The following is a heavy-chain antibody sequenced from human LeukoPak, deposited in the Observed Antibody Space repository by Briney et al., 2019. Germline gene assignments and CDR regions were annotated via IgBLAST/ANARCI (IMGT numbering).Heavy chain of an antibody. J-gene: IGHJ4*02. D-gene: IGHD3-3*01. Sequence: GGSLRLSCAASGFTFSSYGMHWVRQAPGKGLEWVAVISYDGSNKYYADSVKGRFTISRDNSKNTLYLQMNSLRAEDMALYYCAKGGSYDFWSGYFDYWGQGTLVTVSS. V-gene: IGHV3-30*18. CDR1: GFTFSSYG. CDR2: ISYDGSNK. CDR3: AKGGSYDFWSGYFDY.